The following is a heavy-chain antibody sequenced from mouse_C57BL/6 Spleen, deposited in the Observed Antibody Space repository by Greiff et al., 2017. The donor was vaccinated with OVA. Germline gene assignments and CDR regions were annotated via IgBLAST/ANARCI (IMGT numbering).Heavy chain of an antibody. D-gene: IGHD3-3*01. V-gene: IGHV3-1*01. Sequence: ESGPGMVKPSQSLSLTCTVTGYSITSGYDWHWIRHFPGNKLEWMGYISYSGSTNYDPSLKSRISITHDTSKNHFFLKLNSVTTEDTATYYCARVGGLDYFDYWGQGTTLTVSS. CDR1: GYSITSGYD. CDR3: ARVGGLDYFDY. J-gene: IGHJ2*01. CDR2: ISYSGST.